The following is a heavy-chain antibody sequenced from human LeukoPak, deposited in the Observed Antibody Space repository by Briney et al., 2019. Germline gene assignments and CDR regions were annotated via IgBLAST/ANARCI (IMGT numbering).Heavy chain of an antibody. Sequence: PSETLSLTCTVSGGSISSGGYYWSWIRQHPGKGLEWIGYIYYSGSTYYNPSLKSRVTISVDTSKNQFSLKLSSVTAADTAVYYCARADYYGSGSYLPYYYYGMDVWGQGTTVTVSS. J-gene: IGHJ6*02. V-gene: IGHV4-31*03. CDR3: ARADYYGSGSYLPYYYYGMDV. CDR2: IYYSGST. CDR1: GGSISSGGYY. D-gene: IGHD3-10*01.